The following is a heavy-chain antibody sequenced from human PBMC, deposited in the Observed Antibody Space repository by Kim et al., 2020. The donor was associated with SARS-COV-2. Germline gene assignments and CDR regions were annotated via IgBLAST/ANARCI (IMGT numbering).Heavy chain of an antibody. CDR3: AKDPRVPAAIQGY. V-gene: IGHV3-30*02. Sequence: YADSVKGRFTISRDNSKNTLYLQMNSLRAEDTAVNYCAKDPRVPAAIQGYWGQGTLVTVSS. J-gene: IGHJ4*02. D-gene: IGHD2-2*02.